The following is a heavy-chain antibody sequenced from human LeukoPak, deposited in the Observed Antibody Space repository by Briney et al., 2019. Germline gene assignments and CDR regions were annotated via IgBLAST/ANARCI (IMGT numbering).Heavy chain of an antibody. CDR1: GGSISTYY. V-gene: IGHV4-59*01. J-gene: IGHJ1*01. Sequence: SETLSLTCTVSGGSISTYYWNWLRQPPGTGLEWIGYIYHSGSTNYNPSLQSRVTISVDTSKNQFSLNLNSVTAADTAVYYCARGGAARLHFQNWGQGTLVTVSS. D-gene: IGHD6-6*01. CDR3: ARGGAARLHFQN. CDR2: IYHSGST.